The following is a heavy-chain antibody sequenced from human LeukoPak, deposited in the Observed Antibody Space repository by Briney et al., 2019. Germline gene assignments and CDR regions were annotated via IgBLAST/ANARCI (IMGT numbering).Heavy chain of an antibody. Sequence: SETLSLTCTVSGGSISSSNYYWGWIRQPPGKGLEWIGSIYYSGSTYYNPSLKSRVTISVDTSKNQFSLKLSSVTAADTAVYYCARDFVGWRPGRWELLYDYWGQGTLVTVSS. CDR1: GGSISSSNYY. D-gene: IGHD1-26*01. J-gene: IGHJ4*02. CDR2: IYYSGST. CDR3: ARDFVGWRPGRWELLYDY. V-gene: IGHV4-39*02.